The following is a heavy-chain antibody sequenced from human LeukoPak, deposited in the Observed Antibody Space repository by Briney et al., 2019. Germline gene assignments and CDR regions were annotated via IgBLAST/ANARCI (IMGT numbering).Heavy chain of an antibody. CDR2: IIPILGIA. Sequence: GASVKVSCKASGGTFSSYAISWVRQAPGQGLEWMGRIIPILGIANYAQKFQGRVTITADKSTSTAYMELSSLRSEDTAVYYCARGRSAYYYGSGSPDYWGQGTLVTVSS. J-gene: IGHJ4*02. CDR3: ARGRSAYYYGSGSPDY. CDR1: GGTFSSYA. V-gene: IGHV1-69*04. D-gene: IGHD3-10*01.